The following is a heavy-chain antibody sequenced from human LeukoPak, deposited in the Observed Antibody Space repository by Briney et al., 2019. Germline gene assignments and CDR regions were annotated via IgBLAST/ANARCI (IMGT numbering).Heavy chain of an antibody. J-gene: IGHJ4*02. CDR3: ARDGSGSIDLDH. CDR1: GFTYSAYW. Sequence: PGGALRLSCSASGFTYSAYWMHWVRQAPGKGLVWVSYVYNDGRGTAYVDSVKGRFTISKDNAKNTVYRQMNSLRVDDTAVYYCARDGSGSIDLDHWGQGTLVTVSS. V-gene: IGHV3-74*01. CDR2: VYNDGRGT. D-gene: IGHD3-3*01.